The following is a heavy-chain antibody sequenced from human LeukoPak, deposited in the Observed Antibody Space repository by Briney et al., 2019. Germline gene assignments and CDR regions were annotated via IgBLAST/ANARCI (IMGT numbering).Heavy chain of an antibody. D-gene: IGHD3-3*01. V-gene: IGHV3-11*04. CDR3: AREPRFLEWLLSHFDY. J-gene: IGHJ4*02. CDR2: ISSSGSTI. Sequence: GGSLRLSXAASGFTFSDYYMSWIRQAPGKGLEWVSYISSSGSTIYYADSVKGRFTISRDNAKNSLYLQMNSLRAEDTAVYYCAREPRFLEWLLSHFDYWGQGTLVTVSS. CDR1: GFTFSDYY.